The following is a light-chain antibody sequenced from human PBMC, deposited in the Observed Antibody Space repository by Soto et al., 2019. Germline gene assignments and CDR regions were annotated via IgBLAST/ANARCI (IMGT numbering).Light chain of an antibody. Sequence: DIQMTQSPSSLSASVGDRVTITCRTSQSINTYLNWYQQKPGKAPKLLIYGASSLQSGVPLRFSGSGSETEFTLTISSLQPDDFATYYCQQYESYSKTFGQGTRVEL. CDR3: QQYESYSKT. J-gene: IGKJ1*01. CDR1: QSINTY. V-gene: IGKV1-39*01. CDR2: GAS.